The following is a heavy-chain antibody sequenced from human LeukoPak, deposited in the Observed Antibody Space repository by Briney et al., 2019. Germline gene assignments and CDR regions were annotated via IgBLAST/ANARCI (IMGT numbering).Heavy chain of an antibody. J-gene: IGHJ5*02. CDR2: INPNSGGT. CDR1: GYTFTGYY. CDR3: ARSTRLVVPAAHGWFDP. V-gene: IGHV1-2*02. Sequence: ASVKVSCKASGYTFTGYYMHCVRQAPGQGLEWMGWINPNSGGTNYAQKFQGRVTMTRDTSISTAYMELSRLRSDDTAVYYCARSTRLVVPAAHGWFDPWGQGTLVTVSS. D-gene: IGHD2-2*01.